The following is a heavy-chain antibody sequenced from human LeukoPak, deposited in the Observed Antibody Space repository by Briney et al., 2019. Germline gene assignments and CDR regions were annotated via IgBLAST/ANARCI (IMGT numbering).Heavy chain of an antibody. D-gene: IGHD3-22*01. CDR2: IRYDGSNK. CDR1: GFTFSSYG. Sequence: PPGGSLRLSCAASGFTFSSYGMHWVRQAPGKGLEWVAFIRYDGSNKYYADSVKGRFTISRDNSKNTLYLQMNSLRAEDTAVYYCAKQLGASYYDPTYYYYMDVWGKGTTVTISS. CDR3: AKQLGASYYDPTYYYYMDV. V-gene: IGHV3-30*02. J-gene: IGHJ6*03.